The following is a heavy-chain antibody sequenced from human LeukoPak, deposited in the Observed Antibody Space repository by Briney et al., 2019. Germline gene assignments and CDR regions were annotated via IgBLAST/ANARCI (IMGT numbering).Heavy chain of an antibody. D-gene: IGHD3-22*01. CDR1: GGSISSYY. V-gene: IGHV4-4*08. Sequence: SETLSLTCTVSGGSISSYYWSWIRQPPGKGLEWIGYIYISGSTNYNLYLESRLIISVDTTKNNFSLKLSTVTAADAAVYYCARKGSRGYFLDDWGQGTLVTVSS. CDR3: ARKGSRGYFLDD. J-gene: IGHJ4*01. CDR2: IYISGST.